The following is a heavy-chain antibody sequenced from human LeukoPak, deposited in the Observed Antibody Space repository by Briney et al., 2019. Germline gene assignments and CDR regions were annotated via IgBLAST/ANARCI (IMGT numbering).Heavy chain of an antibody. CDR3: ARDGEGAFDI. Sequence: GGSLRLSCAASGFTFSILDMSWVRQAPGKGLEWVSSISSSSSYIYYADSVKGRFTISRDNAKNSLYLQMNSLRAEDTAVYYCARDGEGAFDIWGQGTMVTVSS. CDR2: ISSSSSYI. CDR1: GFTFSILD. V-gene: IGHV3-21*01. D-gene: IGHD7-27*01. J-gene: IGHJ3*02.